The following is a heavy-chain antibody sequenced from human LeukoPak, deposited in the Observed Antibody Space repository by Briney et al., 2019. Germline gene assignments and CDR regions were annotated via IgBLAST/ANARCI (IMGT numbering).Heavy chain of an antibody. J-gene: IGHJ3*02. Sequence: PGGSLRLSCAASGFTFSSYGMHWVRQAPGKGLEWVAVIWYDGSNKYYADSVKGRFTISRDNSKNTLYLQMNSLRAEDTAVYYCARDWDYGDYLDAFDIWGQGTMVTVSS. CDR2: IWYDGSNK. CDR1: GFTFSSYG. D-gene: IGHD4-17*01. V-gene: IGHV3-33*01. CDR3: ARDWDYGDYLDAFDI.